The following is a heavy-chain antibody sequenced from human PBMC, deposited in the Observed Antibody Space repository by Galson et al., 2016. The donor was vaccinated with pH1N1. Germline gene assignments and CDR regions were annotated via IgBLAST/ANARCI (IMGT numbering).Heavy chain of an antibody. Sequence: SVKVSCKASGYTFTRYYIHWVRQAPGQGLEWMGRINPSCGTTIYAEKFQGRVTMTSDTSTSTAYMELSSLRSEDTAVYYGARWGKIFGNTGFDLWGQGTLVTVSS. CDR3: ARWGKIFGNTGFDL. CDR2: INPSCGTT. D-gene: IGHD3-3*01. V-gene: IGHV1-46*01. CDR1: GYTFTRYY. J-gene: IGHJ4*01.